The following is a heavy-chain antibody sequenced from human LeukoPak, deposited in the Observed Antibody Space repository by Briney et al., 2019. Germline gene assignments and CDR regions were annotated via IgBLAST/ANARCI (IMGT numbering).Heavy chain of an antibody. V-gene: IGHV3-13*01. CDR1: GFTFSSYD. CDR3: ARGTPYSSSWSEFDY. CDR2: IGTAGDT. Sequence: GGSLRLSCAASGFTFSSYDMHWVRQATGKGLEWVSAIGTAGDTYYPGSVKGRFTISRENAKNSLYLQMNSLRAGDTAVYYCARGTPYSSSWSEFDYWGQGTLVTVSS. J-gene: IGHJ4*02. D-gene: IGHD6-13*01.